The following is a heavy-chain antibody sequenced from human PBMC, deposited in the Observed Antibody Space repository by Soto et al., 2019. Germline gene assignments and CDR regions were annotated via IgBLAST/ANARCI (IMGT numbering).Heavy chain of an antibody. D-gene: IGHD3-9*01. CDR1: GYTFTSYG. CDR3: ARTYYDILTGYLPPDY. J-gene: IGHJ4*02. Sequence: ASVKVSCKASGYTFTSYGISWVRQAPGQGLEWMGWISAYNGNTNYAQKLQGRVTMTTDTSTSTAYMELRSLSSDDTAVYYCARTYYDILTGYLPPDYWGQGTLVTVSS. CDR2: ISAYNGNT. V-gene: IGHV1-18*01.